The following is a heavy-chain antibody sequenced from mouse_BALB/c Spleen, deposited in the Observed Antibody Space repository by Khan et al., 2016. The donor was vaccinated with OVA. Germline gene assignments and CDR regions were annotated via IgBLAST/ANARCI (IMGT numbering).Heavy chain of an antibody. CDR2: ISYSGNT. Sequence: EVQLQESGPGLVKPSQSLSLICTVTGYSITSDYAWNWIRQFPGNKLEWMGFISYSGNTKYNPSLKSRISITRDTSKNQFFLQLNSVTTEDTATYYCARVYGGDFDYWGHDTTLTVSS. CDR1: GYSITSDYA. D-gene: IGHD1-1*01. J-gene: IGHJ2*01. CDR3: ARVYGGDFDY. V-gene: IGHV3-2*02.